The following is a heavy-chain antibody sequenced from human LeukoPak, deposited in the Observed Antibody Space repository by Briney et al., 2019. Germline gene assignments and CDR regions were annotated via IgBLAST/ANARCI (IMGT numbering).Heavy chain of an antibody. J-gene: IGHJ4*02. V-gene: IGHV3-74*01. CDR2: INSDGSTT. CDR1: GFTFSSYW. CDR3: ARGSAVTGVH. D-gene: IGHD1-14*01. Sequence: GGSLRLSGADSGFTFSSYWMHWVRQAPGKGLVWISRINSDGSTTNYADSVKGRFTISRDNAKNTLYLQMNSLRAEDTAMYYCARGSAVTGVHWGQGTLVTVSS.